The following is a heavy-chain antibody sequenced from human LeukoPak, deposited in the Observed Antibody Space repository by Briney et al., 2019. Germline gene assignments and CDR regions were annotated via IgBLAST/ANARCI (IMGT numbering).Heavy chain of an antibody. D-gene: IGHD1-26*01. J-gene: IGHJ3*02. CDR3: AREGSGSYKGAFDI. V-gene: IGHV1-69*05. Sequence: SVKVSCKASGGTFSSYAISWVRQAPGQGLERMGRIIPIFGTANYAQKFQGRVTITTDESTSTAYMELSSLRSEDTAVYYCAREGSGSYKGAFDIWGQGTMVTVSS. CDR2: IIPIFGTA. CDR1: GGTFSSYA.